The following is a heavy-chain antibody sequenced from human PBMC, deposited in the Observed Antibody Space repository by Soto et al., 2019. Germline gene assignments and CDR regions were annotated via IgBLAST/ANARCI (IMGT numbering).Heavy chain of an antibody. CDR1: GFTFSSYA. D-gene: IGHD6-19*01. CDR3: ARGGTNGWSLDY. V-gene: IGHV3-30-3*01. J-gene: IGHJ4*02. CDR2: ISYDGSNK. Sequence: GGSLRLSCAASGFTFSSYAMHWVRQAPGKGLEWVAVISYDGSNKYYADSVKGRFTISRDNSKNTLYLQMNSLRAEDTAVYYCARGGTNGWSLDYWGQGT.